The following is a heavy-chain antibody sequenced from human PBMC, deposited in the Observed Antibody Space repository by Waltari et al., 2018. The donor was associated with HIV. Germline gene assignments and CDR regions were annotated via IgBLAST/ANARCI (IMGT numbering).Heavy chain of an antibody. V-gene: IGHV3-30*04. CDR3: ARGQFAGWLTPPQSL. CDR1: GFSINNWS. J-gene: IGHJ4*02. D-gene: IGHD3-16*01. Sequence: QEQLVESGGGVVQPGESVKLSCAVVGFSINNWSFHWVRQAPGKGWEWVAAMALDQRQFYADSVKGRFTVSRDLATNTVSLHLSSLRPDDTAVYYCARGQFAGWLTPPQSLWGQGTLITVSS. CDR2: MALDQRQ.